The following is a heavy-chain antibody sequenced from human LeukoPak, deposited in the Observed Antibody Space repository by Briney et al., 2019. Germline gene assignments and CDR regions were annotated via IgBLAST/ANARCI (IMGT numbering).Heavy chain of an antibody. Sequence: GASVKVSCKASGYTFTTYDINWVRQATGQGLEWMGWMNPNSGNTGYAQKLQGRVTITRNTSISTAYMELSSLRSEDTAVYYCARWYCSSTSCQFDYWGQGTLVTVSP. V-gene: IGHV1-8*03. CDR1: GYTFTTYD. D-gene: IGHD2-2*01. CDR2: MNPNSGNT. J-gene: IGHJ4*02. CDR3: ARWYCSSTSCQFDY.